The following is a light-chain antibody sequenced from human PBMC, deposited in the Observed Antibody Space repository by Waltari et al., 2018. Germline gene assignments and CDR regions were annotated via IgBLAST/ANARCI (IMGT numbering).Light chain of an antibody. CDR2: EGN. J-gene: IGLJ3*02. CDR1: TSVMGTSNL. CDR3: SSYTGTTTPRV. Sequence: QSALTQPAPVSGSPGQSIIISCTETTSVMGTSNLASWYKQHPGKAPKVIIDEGNKRPSEVANRFSGAKSCNTASLTISGLQAEDEADYYCSSYTGTTTPRVFGGGTNLTVL. V-gene: IGLV2-23*01.